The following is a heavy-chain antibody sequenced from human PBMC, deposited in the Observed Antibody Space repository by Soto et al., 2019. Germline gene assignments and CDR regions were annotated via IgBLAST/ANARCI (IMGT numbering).Heavy chain of an antibody. J-gene: IGHJ4*02. CDR1: GFTFSSYG. Sequence: QVQLVESGGGVVQPGRSLRLSCAASGFTFSSYGMHWVRQAPGKGLEWVAVISYDGSNKYYADSVKGRFTISRDNSKNTLYLQMNSLRGEDTAVYYCAKLPILLRAMSCWGQGTLVTVSS. CDR2: ISYDGSNK. CDR3: AKLPILLRAMSC. V-gene: IGHV3-30*18. D-gene: IGHD2-21*02.